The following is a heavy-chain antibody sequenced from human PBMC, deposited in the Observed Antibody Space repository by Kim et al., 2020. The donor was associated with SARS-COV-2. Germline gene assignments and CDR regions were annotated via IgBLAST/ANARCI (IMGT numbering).Heavy chain of an antibody. Sequence: ASVKVSCKASGYTFTSYYMHWVRQAPGQGLEWMGIINPSGGSTSYAQKFQGRVTMTRDTSTSTVYMELSSLRSEDTAVYYCARDGGIAAAGTYYYYGMDVWGQGTTVTVSS. J-gene: IGHJ6*02. D-gene: IGHD6-13*01. V-gene: IGHV1-46*01. CDR3: ARDGGIAAAGTYYYYGMDV. CDR2: INPSGGST. CDR1: GYTFTSYY.